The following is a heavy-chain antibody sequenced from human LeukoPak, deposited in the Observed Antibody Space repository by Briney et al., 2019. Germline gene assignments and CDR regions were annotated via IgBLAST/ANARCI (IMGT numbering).Heavy chain of an antibody. CDR1: GFTFSSYA. J-gene: IGHJ3*02. V-gene: IGHV3-23*01. D-gene: IGHD5-12*01. CDR2: ISGGGGST. Sequence: GGSLRLSCAASGFTFSSYAMTWVRQGPGKGLEWVSDISGGGGSTYYADSVKGRFTISRDNSKNTLYPQMHSLRAEDTAVYYCAIYSGYGTSAFDIWGQGTMVTVSS. CDR3: AIYSGYGTSAFDI.